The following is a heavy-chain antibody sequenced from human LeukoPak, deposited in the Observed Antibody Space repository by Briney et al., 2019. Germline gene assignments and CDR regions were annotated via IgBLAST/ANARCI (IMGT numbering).Heavy chain of an antibody. CDR1: RFTNSNYC. Sequence: PGRSQSLFCAASRFTNSNYCMHGVSHAPTKGLEGVANIKQQGRKKYYVECVKGRFNIYRDHAKNSLYLQNDSLRAEDTAVYYCARAGRGDVYEIGVFYFHYWGQGPLV. V-gene: IGHV3-7*01. CDR2: IKQQGRKK. CDR3: ARAGRGDVYEIGVFYFHY. D-gene: IGHD5/OR15-5a*01. J-gene: IGHJ4*02.